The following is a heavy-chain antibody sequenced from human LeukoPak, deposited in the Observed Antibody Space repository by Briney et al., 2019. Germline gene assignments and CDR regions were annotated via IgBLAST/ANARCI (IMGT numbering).Heavy chain of an antibody. D-gene: IGHD4-17*01. J-gene: IGHJ3*02. CDR3: ARDPTVTNFHDAFDI. V-gene: IGHV3-48*03. CDR1: GFSFSSYE. Sequence: GGSLRLSCAASGFSFSSYEMNWVRQAPGKGLEWISYISSSGSTTYCADSVKGRFTISRDNARNSLYLQMNSLRAEDTAVYYCARDPTVTNFHDAFDIWGQGTMVTVSS. CDR2: ISSSGSTT.